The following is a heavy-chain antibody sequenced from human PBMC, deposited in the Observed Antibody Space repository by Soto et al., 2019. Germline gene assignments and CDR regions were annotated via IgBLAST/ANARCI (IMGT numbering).Heavy chain of an antibody. D-gene: IGHD3-16*01. V-gene: IGHV3-33*05. CDR3: TRWATTGGLDV. J-gene: IGHJ4*02. CDR1: GFSFRSYV. Sequence: QVQLVASGGGVVQPGTSLRLSCVGSGFSFRSYVIHWVRQAPGKGLEWVALTSYDGSNNFYGDSVKGRFTISRHTSRKTVKLQKDSLRPEDTTLYYCTRWATTGGLDVWGQGTLVSVSS. CDR2: TSYDGSNN.